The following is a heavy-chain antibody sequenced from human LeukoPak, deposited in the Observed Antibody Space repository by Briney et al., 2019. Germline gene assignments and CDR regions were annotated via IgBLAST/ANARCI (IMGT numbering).Heavy chain of an antibody. CDR1: GFTFNKAW. V-gene: IGHV3-15*01. Sequence: GGSLRLSCAASGFTFNKAWMSWVRQAPGKGLEWIGRVKKKTDGGTKDYAAPVKGRFTISRYDSKDTLYLQMNSLETEDTAVYYCAASLGLLPYYFDYWGQGTLVTVSS. CDR2: VKKKTDGGTK. J-gene: IGHJ4*02. D-gene: IGHD2-15*01. CDR3: AASLGLLPYYFDY.